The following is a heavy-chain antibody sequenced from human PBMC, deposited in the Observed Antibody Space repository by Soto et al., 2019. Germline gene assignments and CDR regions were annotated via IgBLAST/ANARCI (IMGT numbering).Heavy chain of an antibody. CDR1: GYTFTSYG. CDR3: ARASRLRSDAFAI. J-gene: IGHJ3*02. CDR2: ISAYNGNT. Sequence: SVKVSCKTSGYTFTSYGISWVRQTPGQGLEWMGWISAYNGNTNYAQKLQGRVTMTTDTSTSTAYMELRSLRSDDTAVYYCARASRLRSDAFAIWGQGTMVTVSS. V-gene: IGHV1-18*01.